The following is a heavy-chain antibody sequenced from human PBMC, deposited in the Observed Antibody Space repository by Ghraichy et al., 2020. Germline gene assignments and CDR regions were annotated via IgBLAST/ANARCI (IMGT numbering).Heavy chain of an antibody. Sequence: SQTLSLTCTVSGGSISSSSYYWGWIRQPPGKGLEWIGSIYYSGSTYYNPSLKSRVTISVDTSKNQFSLKLSSVTAADTAVYYCARQASSSLDYWGQGTLVTVSS. J-gene: IGHJ4*02. CDR2: IYYSGST. D-gene: IGHD6-13*01. V-gene: IGHV4-39*01. CDR1: GGSISSSSYY. CDR3: ARQASSSLDY.